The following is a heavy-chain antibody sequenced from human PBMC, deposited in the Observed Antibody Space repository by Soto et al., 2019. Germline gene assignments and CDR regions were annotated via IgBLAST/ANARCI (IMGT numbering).Heavy chain of an antibody. CDR3: AKIICTTNCYDY. J-gene: IGHJ4*02. Sequence: PGGSLRLSGTASGFTFSRYAMSWVRQAPGKGLEWVSSINGGGGTTNYADSVKGRFTISRDNSKNTMYLQMNSLRAEDTALYFCAKIICTTNCYDYWGQGTLVTVSS. CDR1: GFTFSRYA. CDR2: INGGGGTT. D-gene: IGHD2-2*01. V-gene: IGHV3-23*01.